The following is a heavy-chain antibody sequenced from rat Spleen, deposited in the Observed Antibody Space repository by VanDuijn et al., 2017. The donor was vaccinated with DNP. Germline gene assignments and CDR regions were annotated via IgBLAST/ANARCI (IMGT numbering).Heavy chain of an antibody. Sequence: EVQLVETGGGLVQPGRSLKLSCAVSGITFSDHNMAWVRQAPKKSLEWVATISYDGSDTYYRDSMKGRFTIPRDNAKNTQYLQMDSLRSEDTATYYWATEGSYYDGYSGWFAYWGQGTLVSVSS. D-gene: IGHD1-12*03. V-gene: IGHV5-7*01. CDR2: ISYDGSDT. CDR3: ATEGSYYDGYSGWFAY. CDR1: GITFSDHN. J-gene: IGHJ3*01.